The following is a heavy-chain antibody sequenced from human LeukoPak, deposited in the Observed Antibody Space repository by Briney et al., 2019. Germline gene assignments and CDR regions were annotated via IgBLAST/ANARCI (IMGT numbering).Heavy chain of an antibody. V-gene: IGHV3-21*01. Sequence: GGSLRLSCAASGFTFSTYGMNWVRQAPGKGLEWVSSISSSSSYIYYADSVKGRFTISRDNAKNSLYLQMNSLRAEDTAVYYCARAPHTYYDFWSGYYSYFDYWGQGTLVTVSS. CDR2: ISSSSSYI. J-gene: IGHJ4*02. D-gene: IGHD3-3*01. CDR3: ARAPHTYYDFWSGYYSYFDY. CDR1: GFTFSTYG.